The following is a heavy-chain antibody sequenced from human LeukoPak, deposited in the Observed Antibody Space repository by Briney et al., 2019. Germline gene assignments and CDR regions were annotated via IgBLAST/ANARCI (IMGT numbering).Heavy chain of an antibody. D-gene: IGHD5-18*01. Sequence: PGGSLRLSCAPSGFTFSSYSMNWVRQAPGEGLEWVSSISSSSSYIYYADSVKGRFTISRDNAKNSLYLQMNSLRAEDTAVYYCARDSIGYSYGTGYWGQGTLVTVSS. CDR1: GFTFSSYS. V-gene: IGHV3-21*01. J-gene: IGHJ4*02. CDR2: ISSSSSYI. CDR3: ARDSIGYSYGTGY.